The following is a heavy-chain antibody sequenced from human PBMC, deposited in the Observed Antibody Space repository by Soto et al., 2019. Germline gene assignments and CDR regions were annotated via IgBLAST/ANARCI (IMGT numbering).Heavy chain of an antibody. J-gene: IGHJ3*02. CDR1: GGSISTYY. CDR2: ITYSGGP. CDR3: ARDAGYPLKGAVDI. Sequence: PSETLSLTCTASGGSISTYYWSGFRQPPGKGLEWIGYITYSGGPTYNPSLKSRVTISVDTSKKFSLNLTSVTAADTAVYYGARDAGYPLKGAVDIWGHGPRVTVS. D-gene: IGHD2-2*01. V-gene: IGHV4-59*01.